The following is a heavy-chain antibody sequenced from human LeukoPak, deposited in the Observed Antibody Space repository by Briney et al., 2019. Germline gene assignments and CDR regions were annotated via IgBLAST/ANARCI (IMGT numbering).Heavy chain of an antibody. V-gene: IGHV1-2*02. Sequence: ASVKVSCKTSGYTFTGYYMHWVRQAPGQGLEWMGWINPNSGGTNYAQKFQGRVTMTRDTSISTAYMELSRLRSDDTAVYYCARDLGDDILTGYYTGWFDPWGQGTLVTVSS. CDR2: INPNSGGT. CDR1: GYTFTGYY. CDR3: ARDLGDDILTGYYTGWFDP. J-gene: IGHJ5*02. D-gene: IGHD3-9*01.